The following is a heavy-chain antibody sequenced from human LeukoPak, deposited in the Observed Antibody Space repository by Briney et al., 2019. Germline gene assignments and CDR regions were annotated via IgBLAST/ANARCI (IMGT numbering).Heavy chain of an antibody. CDR2: IYYSGST. Sequence: SETLSLTRTVSGGSIRSYYWSWIRQPPGRGLEWIGYIYYSGSTNYNPSLKSRVTISVDTSKNQFSLKLSSVTAADTAVYYCARDCSGGSCYSGFDYWGQGTLVTVSS. V-gene: IGHV4-59*01. CDR1: GGSIRSYY. CDR3: ARDCSGGSCYSGFDY. D-gene: IGHD2-15*01. J-gene: IGHJ4*02.